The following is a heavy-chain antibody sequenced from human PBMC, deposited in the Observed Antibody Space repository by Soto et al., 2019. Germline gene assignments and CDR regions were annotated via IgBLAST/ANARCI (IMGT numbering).Heavy chain of an antibody. CDR3: ARDGSGYDFWSGPYFFDY. CDR2: ISSNGRST. J-gene: IGHJ4*02. V-gene: IGHV3-64*01. D-gene: IGHD3-3*01. CDR1: GFTFSTYA. Sequence: PGGSLRLSCATSGFTFSTYAMHWVRQAPGKGLEYVSAISSNGRSTYYANSVKGRFTISRDNSKSQFSLKLSSVSAADTAVYYCARDGSGYDFWSGPYFFDYWGPGTLVTVSS.